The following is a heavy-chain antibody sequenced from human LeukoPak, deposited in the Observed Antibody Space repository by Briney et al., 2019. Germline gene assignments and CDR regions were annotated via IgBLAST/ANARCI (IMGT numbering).Heavy chain of an antibody. CDR1: GFTFSTYG. Sequence: PGGSLRLSCAASGFTFSTYGMHWVRQAPGKGLEWVAFIRYDGSNKYYADSVKGRFTISRDNSKNTLYLQMHSLRAEDTAVYYCAKDAINILTGYYPWDYYYGMDVWGQGTTVTVSS. D-gene: IGHD3-9*01. J-gene: IGHJ6*02. CDR2: IRYDGSNK. V-gene: IGHV3-30*02. CDR3: AKDAINILTGYYPWDYYYGMDV.